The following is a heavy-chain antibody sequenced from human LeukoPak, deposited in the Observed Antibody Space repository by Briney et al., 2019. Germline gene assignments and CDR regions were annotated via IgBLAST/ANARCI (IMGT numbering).Heavy chain of an antibody. Sequence: GGSLRLYCAASGFTFSSYAMHWVHQAPGRGLEWVVVISYDRSNKYYADSVKGRFTISRDNSKNTLYLQMNSLRAEDTAVYYCAREGYCSSTSCQGAFDIWGQRTTVTVSS. CDR1: GFTFSSYA. CDR3: AREGYCSSTSCQGAFDI. J-gene: IGHJ3*02. V-gene: IGHV3-30-3*01. D-gene: IGHD2-2*01. CDR2: ISYDRSNK.